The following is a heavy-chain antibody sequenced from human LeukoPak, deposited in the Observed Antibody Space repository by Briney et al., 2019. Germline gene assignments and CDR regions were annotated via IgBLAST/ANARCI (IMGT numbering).Heavy chain of an antibody. J-gene: IGHJ6*02. CDR3: ATRRIAAAGIWGHYYYYGMDV. Sequence: ASVKVSCKVSGDTLTELSMHWVRQAPGKGLEWMGGFDPEDGETIYAQKFQGRVTMTEDTSTDTAYMELSSLRSEDTAVYYCATRRIAAAGIWGHYYYYGMDVWGQGTTVTVSS. V-gene: IGHV1-24*01. D-gene: IGHD6-13*01. CDR1: GDTLTELS. CDR2: FDPEDGET.